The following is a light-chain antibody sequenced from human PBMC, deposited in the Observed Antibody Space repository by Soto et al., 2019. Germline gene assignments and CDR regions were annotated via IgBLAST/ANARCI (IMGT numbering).Light chain of an antibody. J-gene: IGLJ2*01. CDR2: YGD. CDR1: SSNIGNNA. CDR3: AAWDDSLNGPV. Sequence: QSVLTQPPSVSEAPRQRVTISCSGSSSNIGNNAVNWYQQLPGKAPKLLIYYGDLLPSGVSDRFSGSKSGTSASLAISGLQFEDEADYYCAAWDDSLNGPVFGGGTKLTVL. V-gene: IGLV1-36*01.